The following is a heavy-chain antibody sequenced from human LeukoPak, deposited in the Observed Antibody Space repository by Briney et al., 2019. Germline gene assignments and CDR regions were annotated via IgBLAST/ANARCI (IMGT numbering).Heavy chain of an antibody. D-gene: IGHD2-21*02. J-gene: IGHJ3*02. CDR1: GDSVSSGGYR. V-gene: IGHV4-31*11. CDR3: ARDVVVTSSPDAFDI. CDR2: ISNSGTT. Sequence: PSQTLSLTCAVSGDSVSSGGYRWTWIRQHPGKGLEWIGYISNSGTTSYNPSLKSRVSISVDTSNNQFSLRLSSVTAADQAVYYCARDVVVTSSPDAFDIWGQGTMVTVSS.